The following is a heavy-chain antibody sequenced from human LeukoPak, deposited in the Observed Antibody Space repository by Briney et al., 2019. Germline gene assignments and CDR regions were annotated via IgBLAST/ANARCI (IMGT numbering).Heavy chain of an antibody. Sequence: ASVKVSCKASGYTFTGYYMHWVRQAPGQGREWMGWINPNSGGTNYAQKFQGRVTMTRDTSISTAYMELSRLRSDDTAVYYCARDLVWFGELLRYYYGMDVWGQGTTVTVSS. CDR3: ARDLVWFGELLRYYYGMDV. J-gene: IGHJ6*02. CDR2: INPNSGGT. CDR1: GYTFTGYY. D-gene: IGHD3-10*01. V-gene: IGHV1-2*02.